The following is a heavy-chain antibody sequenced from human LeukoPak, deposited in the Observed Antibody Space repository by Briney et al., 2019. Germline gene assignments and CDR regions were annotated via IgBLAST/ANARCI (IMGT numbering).Heavy chain of an antibody. Sequence: ASVKVSCKASGYTFTGYYMHWVRQAPGQGLEWMGWINPKNAGTNFAQRFQGRVTMTRDTSISTVYMELSRLRSDDTALYYCARSLYVAAVPGGFDYWGQGTLVTVSS. D-gene: IGHD6-13*01. J-gene: IGHJ4*02. CDR1: GYTFTGYY. CDR3: ARSLYVAAVPGGFDY. CDR2: INPKNAGT. V-gene: IGHV1-2*02.